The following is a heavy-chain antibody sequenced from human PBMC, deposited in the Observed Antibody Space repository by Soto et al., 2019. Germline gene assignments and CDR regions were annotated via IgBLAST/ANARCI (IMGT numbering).Heavy chain of an antibody. V-gene: IGHV1-69*13. Sequence: AVKGSLKASGCTFSSYAISWVRQAPGQVLECMGGTIPIFGTANYAQNFQGRVTITAEESTSTAYMELSRLRSEDTAVYYCATSPYPGYDRCDYGMDVGGQGTTVNVSS. CDR1: GCTFSSYA. CDR3: ATSPYPGYDRCDYGMDV. D-gene: IGHD5-12*01. CDR2: TIPIFGTA. J-gene: IGHJ6*01.